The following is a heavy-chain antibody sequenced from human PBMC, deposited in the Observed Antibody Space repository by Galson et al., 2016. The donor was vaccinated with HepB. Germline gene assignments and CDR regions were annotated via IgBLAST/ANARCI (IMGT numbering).Heavy chain of an antibody. CDR3: ARSQGNWAPLSYYMDV. D-gene: IGHD7-27*01. V-gene: IGHV3-33*08. CDR2: IWYDGSNK. CDR1: GFIFSDYY. Sequence: SLRLSCAASGFIFSDYYMSWIRQAPGKGLEWVAVIWYDGSNKYYADSVKGRFTISRDNSKNTLYLQMNSLRAEDTAVYYCARSQGNWAPLSYYMDVWGKGTTVTVSS. J-gene: IGHJ6*03.